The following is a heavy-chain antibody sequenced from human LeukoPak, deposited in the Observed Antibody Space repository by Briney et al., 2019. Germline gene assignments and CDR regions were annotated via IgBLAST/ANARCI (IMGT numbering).Heavy chain of an antibody. V-gene: IGHV3-30*04. CDR1: GFTFSSYV. CDR3: ARGEGIAAAGKSDY. CDR2: ISYDGSNK. Sequence: GGSLRLSCAASGFTFSSYVMHWVRQAPGKGLEWVAVISYDGSNKYYADSVKGRFTISRDNAKNSLYLQMNSLRAEDTALYYCARGEGIAAAGKSDYWGQGTLVTVSS. J-gene: IGHJ4*02. D-gene: IGHD6-13*01.